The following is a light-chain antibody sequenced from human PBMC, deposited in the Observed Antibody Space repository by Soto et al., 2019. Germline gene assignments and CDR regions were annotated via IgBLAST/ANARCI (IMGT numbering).Light chain of an antibody. CDR2: WAS. CDR1: QSVLHRSKRKNY. CDR3: QQYYSGRT. Sequence: DIVMTQSPDSLAVSLGERTTINCRSSQSVLHRSKRKNYLAWYQQKAGQPPKLLISWASTRESGVPDRFSGSGSRTDFTLTISSLQAEDVATYYCQQYYSGRTFGQGTKVEI. V-gene: IGKV4-1*01. J-gene: IGKJ1*01.